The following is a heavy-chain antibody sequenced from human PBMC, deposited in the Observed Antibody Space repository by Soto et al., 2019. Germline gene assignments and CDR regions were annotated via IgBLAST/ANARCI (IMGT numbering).Heavy chain of an antibody. V-gene: IGHV4-34*01. CDR3: ARGRWLRLLIPGDYLDY. CDR1: GGSFSGYY. J-gene: IGHJ4*02. D-gene: IGHD5-12*01. CDR2: INHSGST. Sequence: SETLSLTCAVYGGSFSGYYWSWIRQPPGKGLEWIGEINHSGSTNYNPSLKSRITISVDTSKNQFSLKLSSVTAADTAVYYCARGRWLRLLIPGDYLDYWGQGTLVTVSS.